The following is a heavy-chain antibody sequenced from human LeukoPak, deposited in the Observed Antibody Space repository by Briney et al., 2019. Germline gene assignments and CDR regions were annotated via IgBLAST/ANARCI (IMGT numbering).Heavy chain of an antibody. D-gene: IGHD6-19*01. V-gene: IGHV4-39*07. CDR1: GGSISSSSYY. CDR3: ARGGGGWYVGY. CDR2: INHSGST. J-gene: IGHJ4*02. Sequence: PSETLSLTCTVSGGSISSSSYYWGWIRQPPGTGLEWIGEINHSGSTNYNPSLKSRVTISVDTSKNQFSLKLSSVTAADTAVYYCARGGGGWYVGYWGQGTLVTVSS.